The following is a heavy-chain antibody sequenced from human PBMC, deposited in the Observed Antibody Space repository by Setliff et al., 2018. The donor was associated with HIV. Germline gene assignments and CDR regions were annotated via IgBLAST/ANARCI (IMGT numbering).Heavy chain of an antibody. CDR3: ARHQATITIFAPDYYYMDV. J-gene: IGHJ6*03. D-gene: IGHD3-3*01. Sequence: PGGSLKLSCAASGFTFSSYAMHWVRQAPGKGLEYVSAISSNGGSTYYADSVKGRFTISRDNSKNTLYLQMGSLRAEDMAVYYCARHQATITIFAPDYYYMDVWGKGTTVTVSS. CDR1: GFTFSSYA. V-gene: IGHV3-64*02. CDR2: ISSNGGST.